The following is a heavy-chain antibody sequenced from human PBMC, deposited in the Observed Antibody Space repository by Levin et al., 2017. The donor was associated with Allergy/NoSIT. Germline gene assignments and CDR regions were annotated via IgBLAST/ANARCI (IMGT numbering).Heavy chain of an antibody. D-gene: IGHD4-17*01. CDR2: ISNNGGRT. CDR3: VKNGDYGELGY. J-gene: IGHJ4*02. CDR1: GFTFNKNT. V-gene: IGHV3-64D*06. Sequence: HPGGSLRLSCSASGFTFNKNTMQWVRQAPGKGLEHVSAISNNGGRTYYTDSVKGRFTISRDNSKNTLYLQMSSLRLEDTAMYYCVKNGDYGELGYWGQGTLVTVSS.